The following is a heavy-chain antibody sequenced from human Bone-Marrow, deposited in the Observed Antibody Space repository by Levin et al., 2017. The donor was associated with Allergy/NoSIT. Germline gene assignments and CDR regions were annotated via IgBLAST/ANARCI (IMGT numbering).Heavy chain of an antibody. Sequence: GESLKISCAASGFTVSSNYMSWVRQAPGKGPEWVSVIYSGGSTYYADSVQGRFTISRDNSKNTLYLQMNSLSAEDTAVYYCARGWFGELLSHWGQGTLVTVSS. CDR2: IYSGGST. J-gene: IGHJ4*02. V-gene: IGHV3-53*01. CDR3: ARGWFGELLSH. D-gene: IGHD3-10*01. CDR1: GFTVSSNY.